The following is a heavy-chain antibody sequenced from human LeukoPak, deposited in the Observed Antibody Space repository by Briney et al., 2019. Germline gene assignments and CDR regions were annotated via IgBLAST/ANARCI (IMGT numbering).Heavy chain of an antibody. CDR2: IKQDGSEK. J-gene: IGHJ4*02. CDR3: ARGDERLLWFKV. CDR1: GFTFTSYR. V-gene: IGHV3-7*05. D-gene: IGHD3-10*01. Sequence: GGSLRLSCAASGFTFTSYRMSWVRQAPGKGLEWVANIKQDGSEKYYVDSVKGRFTISRDNAKNSLYLQMDSLRAEDTAIYYCARGDERLLWFKVWGQGTLVTVSS.